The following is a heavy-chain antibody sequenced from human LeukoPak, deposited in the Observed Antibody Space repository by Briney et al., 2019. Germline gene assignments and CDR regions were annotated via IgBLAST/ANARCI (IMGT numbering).Heavy chain of an antibody. J-gene: IGHJ4*02. CDR3: AKFEQNSSGYYEDFDY. CDR1: GFTFSSYA. Sequence: PGGSLRLSCAASGFTFSSYAMHWVRQAPGKGLEWVAVISYDGSNKYYADSVKGRFTISRDNSKNTLYLQMNSLRAEDTAVYYCAKFEQNSSGYYEDFDYWGQGTLVTVSS. D-gene: IGHD3-22*01. CDR2: ISYDGSNK. V-gene: IGHV3-30-3*02.